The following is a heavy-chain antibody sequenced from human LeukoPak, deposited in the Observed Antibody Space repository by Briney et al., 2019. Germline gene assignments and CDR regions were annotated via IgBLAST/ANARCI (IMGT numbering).Heavy chain of an antibody. Sequence: GGSLRLSCAASGFIFSSYAMSWARQAPGKGLELVSGISGSGGSTYYADSVTGRFTISRDKSKNTLYLQMNSLRAEDTAVYYCAKERGNGYNYNFDYWGQGTLVTVSS. CDR1: GFIFSSYA. CDR3: AKERGNGYNYNFDY. CDR2: ISGSGGST. J-gene: IGHJ4*02. D-gene: IGHD5-24*01. V-gene: IGHV3-23*01.